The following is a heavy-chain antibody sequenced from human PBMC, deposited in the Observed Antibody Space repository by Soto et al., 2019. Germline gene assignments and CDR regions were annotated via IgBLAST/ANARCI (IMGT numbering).Heavy chain of an antibody. CDR3: ARDQPVYSYGYGLGY. D-gene: IGHD5-18*01. CDR1: GFTFSSYS. CDR2: ISSSSSYI. J-gene: IGHJ4*02. V-gene: IGHV3-21*01. Sequence: ESGGGLVKPGGSLRLSCAASGFTFSSYSMNWVRQAPGKGLAWVSSISSSSSYIYYADSVKGRFTNSRDNAKNSLYLQMNSLRAEDTAVYYCARDQPVYSYGYGLGYWGQGTLVTVSS.